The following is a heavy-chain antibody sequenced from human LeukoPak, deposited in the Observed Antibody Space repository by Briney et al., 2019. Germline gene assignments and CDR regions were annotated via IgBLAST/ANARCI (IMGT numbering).Heavy chain of an antibody. CDR3: ASGSYYGDWYYFDY. CDR1: GGSISSYY. Sequence: SETLSLTCTVSGGSISSYYWSWIRQPPGKGLEWIGYIYYSGSTNYNPSLKSRVTISVDTSKNQFSLKLSSVTAADTAVYYCASGSYYGDWYYFDYWGQGTLVTVSS. V-gene: IGHV4-59*12. D-gene: IGHD4-17*01. J-gene: IGHJ4*02. CDR2: IYYSGST.